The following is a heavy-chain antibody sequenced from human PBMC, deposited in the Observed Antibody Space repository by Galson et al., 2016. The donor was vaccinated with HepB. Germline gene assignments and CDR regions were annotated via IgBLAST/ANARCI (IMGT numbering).Heavy chain of an antibody. CDR1: GFTFSSYW. CDR3: ARGGYSYDTQGGYYDYYGMDV. CDR2: IWYDGTNK. J-gene: IGHJ6*02. Sequence: SLRLSCAASGFTFSSYWMHWVRQAPGKGLEWVTLIWYDGTNKYYADSVKGRFTISRDNSKNTLYLQMNSLRAEDTAVYYCARGGYSYDTQGGYYDYYGMDVWGQGTTVTVSS. V-gene: IGHV3-33*08. D-gene: IGHD5-18*01.